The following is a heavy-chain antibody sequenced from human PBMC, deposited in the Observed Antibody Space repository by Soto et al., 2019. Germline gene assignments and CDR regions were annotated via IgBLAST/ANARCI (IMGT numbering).Heavy chain of an antibody. CDR2: INAGNGNT. Sequence: ASVKVSCKASGYTFTSYAMHWVRQAPGQRLEWMGWINAGNGNTKYSQKFQGRVTITRDTSASTAYMELSSLRSEDTAVYYCARDRPPNPITMIAVVTYGMDVWGQGTTVTVSS. D-gene: IGHD3-22*01. V-gene: IGHV1-3*01. J-gene: IGHJ6*02. CDR3: ARDRPPNPITMIAVVTYGMDV. CDR1: GYTFTSYA.